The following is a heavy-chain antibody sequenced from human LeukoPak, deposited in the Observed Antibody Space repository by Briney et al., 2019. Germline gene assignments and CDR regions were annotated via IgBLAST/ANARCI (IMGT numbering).Heavy chain of an antibody. Sequence: GGSLRLSCAASGFTFTSYWMSWVRQPPGKGLECVANIKQDGSEKYYVDSVKGRFTISRDNSKNTLYLQMNSLRAEDTAVYYCARERIILNDWLLWTVDYWSQGTLVTVSS. D-gene: IGHD3-9*01. J-gene: IGHJ4*02. CDR3: ARERIILNDWLLWTVDY. CDR1: GFTFTSYW. CDR2: IKQDGSEK. V-gene: IGHV3-7*01.